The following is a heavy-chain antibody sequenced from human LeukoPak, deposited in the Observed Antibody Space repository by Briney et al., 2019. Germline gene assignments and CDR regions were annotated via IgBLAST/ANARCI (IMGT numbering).Heavy chain of an antibody. CDR3: ARDGRFTMIVGSTYYYYMDV. V-gene: IGHV1-18*04. J-gene: IGHJ6*03. CDR1: GYTFTSHS. Sequence: GASVKVSCKASGYTFTSHSITWVRQAPGQGLEWMGWISTYNVNTNYAQKLQGRVTMTTDTSTSTAYMELRSLRSDDTAVYYCARDGRFTMIVGSTYYYYMDVWGKGTTVTISS. CDR2: ISTYNVNT. D-gene: IGHD3-22*01.